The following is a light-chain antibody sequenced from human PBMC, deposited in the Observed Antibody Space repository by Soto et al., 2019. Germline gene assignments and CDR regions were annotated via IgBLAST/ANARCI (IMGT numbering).Light chain of an antibody. CDR1: QSVSSTY. J-gene: IGKJ1*01. CDR3: QQYNNSLWT. CDR2: GAS. V-gene: IGKV3-20*01. Sequence: TVLTQSPGTLSLTPRERAILSCRASQSVSSTYLAWYQQKPGQAPRLLIYGASSRATGIPDRFSGSGSGTDFTLTISRLEPEDFAVYYCQQYNNSLWTFGQGTKVDIK.